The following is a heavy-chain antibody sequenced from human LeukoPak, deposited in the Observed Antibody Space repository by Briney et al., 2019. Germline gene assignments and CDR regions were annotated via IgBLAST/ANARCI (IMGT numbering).Heavy chain of an antibody. CDR1: GYSFTSYW. Sequence: GESLKISCKGSGYSFTSYWIGWVRQMPGKGLESMGIIYPGDSDTRYSPSFQGQVTISADKSISTAYLQWSSLKASDTAMHYCPTTYSGSSTPIESWGEGTLVTVSS. CDR2: IYPGDSDT. CDR3: PTTYSGSSTPIES. V-gene: IGHV5-51*01. J-gene: IGHJ4*02. D-gene: IGHD1-26*01.